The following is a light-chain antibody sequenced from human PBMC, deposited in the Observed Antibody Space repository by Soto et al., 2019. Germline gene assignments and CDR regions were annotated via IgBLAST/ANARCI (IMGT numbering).Light chain of an antibody. V-gene: IGLV2-14*01. CDR3: SSYTRSDTLV. J-gene: IGLJ1*01. CDR2: EVS. CDR1: SSDLGGYNY. Sequence: QSALTQPASVSGSPGQSITVSCTGTSSDLGGYNYVSWYQHHPGKAPKLMIYEVSNRPSGVSNRFSGSKSGNTASLTISGLQAEDGAEYYCSSYTRSDTLVFGTGTKLTVL.